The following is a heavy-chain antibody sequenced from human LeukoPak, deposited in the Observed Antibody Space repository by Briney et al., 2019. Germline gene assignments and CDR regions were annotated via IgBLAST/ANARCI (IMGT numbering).Heavy chain of an antibody. CDR3: TSHDYGDYPFDY. Sequence: RGSPRLSCAASRFTSSGSALRWVRPAAGKGLEWVCRIRSQANRYVTAYAASVRGRFTISRDDSKDTPYLQMNSLKTEDTAVYYCTSHDYGDYPFDYWGQGTLVTVSS. V-gene: IGHV3-73*01. J-gene: IGHJ4*02. D-gene: IGHD4-17*01. CDR1: RFTSSGSA. CDR2: IRSQANRYVT.